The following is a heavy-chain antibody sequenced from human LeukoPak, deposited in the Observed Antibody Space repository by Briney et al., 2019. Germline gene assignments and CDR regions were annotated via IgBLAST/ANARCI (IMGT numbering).Heavy chain of an antibody. CDR1: GFTFSRYW. CDR3: ARDSPSMVRGALDY. J-gene: IGHJ4*02. D-gene: IGHD3-10*01. Sequence: GGSLRLSCVGSGFTFSRYWLNWVRQAPGKGLEWVSSISSSSSYIYYADSVKGRFTISRDNAKNSLYLQMNSLRAEDTAVYYCARDSPSMVRGALDYWGQGTLVTVSS. V-gene: IGHV3-21*01. CDR2: ISSSSSYI.